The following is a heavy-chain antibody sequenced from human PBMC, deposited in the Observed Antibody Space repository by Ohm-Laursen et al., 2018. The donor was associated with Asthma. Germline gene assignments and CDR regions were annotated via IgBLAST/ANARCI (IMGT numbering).Heavy chain of an antibody. V-gene: IGHV1-3*01. J-gene: IGHJ6*02. Sequence: ATVKISCKASGYTLTSYSMHWVQQAPGQGLEWMGWFNSGTGDITYSHKFQGRVTITADTSASTTFMELPSLTSEDTAVYYCARSQGWYYYYGMDVWGQGTTVTVSS. CDR2: FNSGTGDI. CDR1: GYTLTSYS. CDR3: ARSQGWYYYYGMDV. D-gene: IGHD2-15*01.